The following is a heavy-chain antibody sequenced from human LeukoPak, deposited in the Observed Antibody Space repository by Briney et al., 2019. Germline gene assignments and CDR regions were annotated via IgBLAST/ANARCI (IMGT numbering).Heavy chain of an antibody. J-gene: IGHJ4*02. V-gene: IGHV1-18*01. CDR2: ISAYNGNT. D-gene: IGHD3-10*01. CDR1: GYTFTSYG. Sequence: ASLKVSCKASGYTFTSYGISWVRPAPGQGLEWMGWISAYNGNTNYAQRLQGRVTMTTDTSTSTAYMELRSLRSDDTAVYYCARSYYYGSGSYSDYWGQGTLVTVSS. CDR3: ARSYYYGSGSYSDY.